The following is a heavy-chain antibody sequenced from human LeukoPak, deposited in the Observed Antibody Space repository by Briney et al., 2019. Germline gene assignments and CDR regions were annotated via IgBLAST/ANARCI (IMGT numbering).Heavy chain of an antibody. V-gene: IGHV3-48*03. Sequence: GGSLILSCEASGFTFSSYAMCWVRQAPGKGLEWVSYISSSGSTIYYADSVKGRFTISRDNAKNSLYLQMNSLRAEDTAVYYWAELGITMIGGVWGKGTTVTISS. CDR2: ISSSGSTI. J-gene: IGHJ6*04. CDR3: AELGITMIGGV. D-gene: IGHD3-10*02. CDR1: GFTFSSYA.